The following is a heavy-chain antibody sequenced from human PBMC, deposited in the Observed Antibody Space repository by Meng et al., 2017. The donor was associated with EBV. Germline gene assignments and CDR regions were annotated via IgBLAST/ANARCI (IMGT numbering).Heavy chain of an antibody. CDR3: VRELVGGTFDY. CDR2: IIPAGGNT. D-gene: IGHD1/OR15-1a*01. Sequence: GRCGVGCKKPWAPVKVSCKASGYTFTSYYLPWVRQAPGQGREWMGIIIPAGGNTNYAQKFRGRFTMTRDTSTSTVYMDLSILTSEDTAVYYCVRELVGGTFDYWGQGTLVTVSS. J-gene: IGHJ4*02. V-gene: IGHV1-46*01. CDR1: GYTFTSYY.